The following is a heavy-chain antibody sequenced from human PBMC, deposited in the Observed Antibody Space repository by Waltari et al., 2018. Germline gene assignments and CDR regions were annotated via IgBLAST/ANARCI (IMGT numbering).Heavy chain of an antibody. D-gene: IGHD6-19*01. Sequence: QVQLVQSGAEVKKPGASVKVSCKASGYPFTGYYMHWVRQAPGQGLEWMGWINPNTGGTNYAQKFQDWVTMTRDTSISTAYMELSRLRSDDTAVYYCAREDSSGWLHWFDPWGQGTLVTVSS. CDR1: GYPFTGYY. CDR2: INPNTGGT. V-gene: IGHV1-2*04. CDR3: AREDSSGWLHWFDP. J-gene: IGHJ5*02.